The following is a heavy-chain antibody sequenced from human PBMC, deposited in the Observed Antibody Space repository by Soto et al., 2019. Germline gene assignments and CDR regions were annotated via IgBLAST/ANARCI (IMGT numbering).Heavy chain of an antibody. J-gene: IGHJ6*03. V-gene: IGHV3-66*01. CDR2: IYSGGST. D-gene: IGHD3-16*01. CDR3: ARERGDYIWGTLVGYYYYYMDV. CDR1: GFAVSSNY. Sequence: PGGSLRLSCAASGFAVSSNYMSWVRQAPGKGLEWVSVIYSGGSTYYADSVKGRFTISRDNSKNTLYLQMNSLRAEDTAVYYCARERGDYIWGTLVGYYYYYMDVWGKGTTVTVSS.